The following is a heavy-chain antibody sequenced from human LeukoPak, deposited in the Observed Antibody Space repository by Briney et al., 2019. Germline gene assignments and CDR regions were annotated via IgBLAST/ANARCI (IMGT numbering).Heavy chain of an antibody. Sequence: SVKVSCKASGGTFSSYAISWVRQAPGQGLAWMGGIIPIFGTANYAQKFQGRVTITTDESTSTAYMELSSLRSEDTAVYYCACSLGMATIDLDYWGQGTLVTVSS. J-gene: IGHJ4*02. CDR1: GGTFSSYA. CDR3: ACSLGMATIDLDY. V-gene: IGHV1-69*05. D-gene: IGHD5-24*01. CDR2: IIPIFGTA.